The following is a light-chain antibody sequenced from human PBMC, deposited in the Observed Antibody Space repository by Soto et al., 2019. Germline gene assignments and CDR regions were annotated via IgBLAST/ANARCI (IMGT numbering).Light chain of an antibody. CDR2: SAS. Sequence: EIVMTQSPATLSVSPGETATLSCRVSQRVGINLAWYQQKPGQAPRLLIYSASTRASGIPDRFSGSGSGTEFTLTISSLQSEDFAFFYCQQYGSLSWTFGQGTKVDIK. CDR3: QQYGSLSWT. V-gene: IGKV3-15*01. CDR1: QRVGIN. J-gene: IGKJ1*01.